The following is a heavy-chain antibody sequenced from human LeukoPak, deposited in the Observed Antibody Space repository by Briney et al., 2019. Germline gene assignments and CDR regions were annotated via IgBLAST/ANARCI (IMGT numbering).Heavy chain of an antibody. CDR2: IYTTGKA. Sequence: SETLSLICTVSSGSINSYYWGWVRQPAGRGLEWIGRIYTTGKADYNPSLKSRLTMSVDTSKRQFSLNLTSVTAADTAIYFCARHGYTASHYFLDYWSQGTLVTVSS. D-gene: IGHD3-16*01. V-gene: IGHV4-4*07. J-gene: IGHJ4*02. CDR1: SGSINSYY. CDR3: ARHGYTASHYFLDY.